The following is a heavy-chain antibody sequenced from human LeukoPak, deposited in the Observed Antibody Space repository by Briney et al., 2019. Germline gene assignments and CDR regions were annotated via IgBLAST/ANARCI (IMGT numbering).Heavy chain of an antibody. CDR2: ILPSVGTA. J-gene: IGHJ4*02. Sequence: ASVKVSCKASGGTFSSYAISWVRQAPGQGLEWMGGILPSVGTAEYAQKVQGRVTITTDESTRTAYMELSSLRSEDTAVYYCATPPQGYFDYWGQGPLVTVSS. CDR1: GGTFSSYA. V-gene: IGHV1-69*05. CDR3: ATPPQGYFDY.